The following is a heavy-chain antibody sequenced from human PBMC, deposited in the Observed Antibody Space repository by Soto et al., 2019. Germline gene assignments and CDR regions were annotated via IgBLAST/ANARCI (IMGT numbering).Heavy chain of an antibody. Sequence: PGGSLRLSCVASGFTFSSYGMHWVRQAPGKGLEWVAVISYDGSNKYYADSVKGRFTISRDNSKNTLYLQMNSLRAEDTAVYYCATDFLYGSGSYPFDYWGQGTLVTVSS. CDR2: ISYDGSNK. J-gene: IGHJ4*02. V-gene: IGHV3-30*03. D-gene: IGHD3-10*01. CDR1: GFTFSSYG. CDR3: ATDFLYGSGSYPFDY.